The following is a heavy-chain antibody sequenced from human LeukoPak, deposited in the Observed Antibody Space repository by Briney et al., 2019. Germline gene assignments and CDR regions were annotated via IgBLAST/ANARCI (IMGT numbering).Heavy chain of an antibody. D-gene: IGHD1-1*01. CDR3: ARLDIPRSEATTDAFDI. CDR2: IYPGDSDT. J-gene: IGHJ3*02. V-gene: IGHV5-51*01. Sequence: GESLQISCQGSGYSFTSYWIGWVRQMPGKGLEWMGIIYPGDSDTRYSPSFQGQVTISADKSISTAYLQWSSLKASDTAMYYCARLDIPRSEATTDAFDIWGQGTMVTVSS. CDR1: GYSFTSYW.